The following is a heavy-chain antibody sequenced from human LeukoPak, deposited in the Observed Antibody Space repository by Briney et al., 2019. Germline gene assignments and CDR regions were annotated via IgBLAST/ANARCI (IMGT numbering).Heavy chain of an antibody. V-gene: IGHV3-48*01. CDR2: ISSSSSTI. Sequence: GGSLRLSCAASGFTFSSYSINWVRQAPGKGLEWVSYISSSSSTIYYADSVKGRFTISRDNSKNTLYLQMNSLSAEDTAVYYCAKDLSPLYYYYGMGVWGQGTTVTVSS. J-gene: IGHJ6*02. CDR1: GFTFSSYS. CDR3: AKDLSPLYYYYGMGV.